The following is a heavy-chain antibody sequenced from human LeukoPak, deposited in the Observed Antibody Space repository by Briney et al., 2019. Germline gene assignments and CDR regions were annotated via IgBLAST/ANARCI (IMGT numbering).Heavy chain of an antibody. J-gene: IGHJ4*02. D-gene: IGHD3-9*01. CDR2: LSWNSGNI. Sequence: PGGSLRLSCAASGFTVDYYDMHWVRQAPGKGLEGVSGLSWNSGNIYYEDSVKGRFTISRDNAKNSLYLQMNSLRAEDSALYYCAKGEAIRYFDWLLYDWGQGIPVTVSS. V-gene: IGHV3-9*01. CDR3: AKGEAIRYFDWLLYD. CDR1: GFTVDYYD.